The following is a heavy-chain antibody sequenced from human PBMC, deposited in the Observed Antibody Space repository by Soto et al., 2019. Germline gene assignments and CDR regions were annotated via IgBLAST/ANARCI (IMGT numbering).Heavy chain of an antibody. D-gene: IGHD2-2*01. J-gene: IGHJ4*02. CDR3: ARDPRSVVVSAATDY. CDR1: GFNLSSYS. CDR2: ISSSSSYI. V-gene: IGHV3-21*01. Sequence: PGGSLRLSCAASGFNLSSYSMNWVRQVPGKGLEWVSSISSSSSYIYYADSVKGRFTISRDNAKNSLYLQMNSLRAEDTAAYYCARDPRSVVVSAATDYWGQGTLVTVSS.